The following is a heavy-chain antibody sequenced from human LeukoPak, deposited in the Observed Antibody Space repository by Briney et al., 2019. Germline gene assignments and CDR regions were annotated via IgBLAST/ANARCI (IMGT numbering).Heavy chain of an antibody. CDR1: GGTFSSYA. CDR2: IIPIFGTA. D-gene: IGHD2-15*01. J-gene: IGHJ4*02. V-gene: IGHV1-69*01. CDR3: ARDLGYCSGGSCYLGHGFVY. Sequence: GSSVKVSCKASGGTFSSYAISWVRQAPGQGLEWMGGIIPIFGTANYAQKFQGRVTITADESTSTAYMELSSLRSEDTAVYYCARDLGYCSGGSCYLGHGFVYWGQGTLVTVSS.